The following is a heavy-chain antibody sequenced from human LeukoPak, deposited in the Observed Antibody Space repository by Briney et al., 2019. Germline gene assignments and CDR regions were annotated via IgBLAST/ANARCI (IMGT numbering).Heavy chain of an antibody. CDR2: ISYDGSNK. Sequence: GGSLRLSCAASGLTFSSYAMYWVRQAPGKGLEGVAVISYDGSNKYYADSVKGRFTISRDNSKNTLYLQMNSLRAEDTAVYYCARDNPRSYYYYMDVWGKGTTVTISS. D-gene: IGHD1-14*01. CDR3: ARDNPRSYYYYMDV. J-gene: IGHJ6*03. CDR1: GLTFSSYA. V-gene: IGHV3-30*04.